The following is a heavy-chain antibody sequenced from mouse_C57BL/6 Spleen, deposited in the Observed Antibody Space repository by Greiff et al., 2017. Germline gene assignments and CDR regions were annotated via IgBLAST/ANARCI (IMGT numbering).Heavy chain of an antibody. D-gene: IGHD1-1*01. CDR2: IYPGDGDT. Sequence: VQLVESGAELVKPGASVKISCKASGYAFSSYWMNWVKQRPGKGLEWIGQIYPGDGDTNYNGKFKGKATLTADKSSSTAYMQLSSLTSEDSAVYFCARRGYGSSYGYYAMDYWGQGTSVTVSS. CDR1: GYAFSSYW. CDR3: ARRGYGSSYGYYAMDY. J-gene: IGHJ4*01. V-gene: IGHV1-80*01.